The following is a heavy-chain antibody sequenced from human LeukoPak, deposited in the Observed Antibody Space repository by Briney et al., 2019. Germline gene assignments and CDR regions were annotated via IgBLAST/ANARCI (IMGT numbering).Heavy chain of an antibody. CDR2: ISSSSSTI. CDR1: GFTFSSYS. Sequence: PGGSLRLSCAASGFTFSSYSMNWVRQAPGKGLEWDSYISSSSSTIYYADSVKGRFTISRDNAKNSLYLQMNSLRAEDTAVYYCARGAGEIYYYYYMDVWGKGTTVTVSS. D-gene: IGHD3-16*01. CDR3: ARGAGEIYYYYYMDV. J-gene: IGHJ6*03. V-gene: IGHV3-48*04.